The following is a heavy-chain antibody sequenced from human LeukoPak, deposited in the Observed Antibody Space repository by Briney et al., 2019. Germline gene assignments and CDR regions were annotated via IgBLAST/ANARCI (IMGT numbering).Heavy chain of an antibody. V-gene: IGHV3-21*01. CDR2: ISSTSTSI. CDR1: GFTFSSHT. D-gene: IGHD3-22*01. J-gene: IGHJ3*02. Sequence: GGSLRLSCAASGFTFSSHTMNWVRQAPGKGLEWVSSISSTSTSIYHADSVKGRFTISRDNPKNSLYLQMNSLRDEDTAVYYCARDYYDRTGYHDAFDIWGQGTMVTVSS. CDR3: ARDYYDRTGYHDAFDI.